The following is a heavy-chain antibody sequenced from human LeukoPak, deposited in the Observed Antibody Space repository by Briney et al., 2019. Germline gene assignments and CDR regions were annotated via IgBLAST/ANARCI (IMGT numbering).Heavy chain of an antibody. V-gene: IGHV4-34*01. CDR1: GGSFSDYY. Sequence: SETLSLTCAVYGGSFSDYYWSWIRQFPGKGLEWIGEVNHSGSTNYNPSLKSRVTISIDTSKNQFSLKLRSVTAADTAVYYCQVKGIWGRQFDYWGQGTLVTVSS. CDR2: VNHSGST. J-gene: IGHJ4*02. CDR3: QVKGIWGRQFDY. D-gene: IGHD3-16*01.